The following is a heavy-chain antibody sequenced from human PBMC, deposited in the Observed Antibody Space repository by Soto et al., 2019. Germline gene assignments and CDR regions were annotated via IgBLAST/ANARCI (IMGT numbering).Heavy chain of an antibody. Sequence: SETLSLTCTVSGGSISSQYWSWIRPPPGQGLEWIAYMYYSGSPNYNPSLKSRATISVDTSKNQFSLNLSFVTAADTAVYYCARGAATGRSDSWGQGTLVTVSS. V-gene: IGHV4-59*11. J-gene: IGHJ4*02. CDR3: ARGAATGRSDS. D-gene: IGHD6-13*01. CDR1: GGSISSQY. CDR2: MYYSGSP.